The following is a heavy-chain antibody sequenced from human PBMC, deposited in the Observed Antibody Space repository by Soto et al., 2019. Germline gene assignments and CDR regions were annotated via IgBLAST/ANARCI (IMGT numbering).Heavy chain of an antibody. CDR2: IIPIFGTA. Sequence: SVKVSCKAPGGTFSSYAISRVRQATGQGLEWMGGIIPIFGTANYAQKFQGRVTITADESTSTAYMELSSLRSEDTAVYYCASPRIVVVTATLREDDAFDIWGQGTMVT. V-gene: IGHV1-69*13. CDR1: GGTFSSYA. J-gene: IGHJ3*02. CDR3: ASPRIVVVTATLREDDAFDI. D-gene: IGHD2-21*02.